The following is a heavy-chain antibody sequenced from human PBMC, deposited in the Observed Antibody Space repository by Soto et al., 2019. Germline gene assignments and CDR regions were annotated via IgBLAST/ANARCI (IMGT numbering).Heavy chain of an antibody. J-gene: IGHJ6*02. V-gene: IGHV1-69*13. Sequence: ASVKVSCKASGGTFSSYAISWVRQAPGQGLEWMGGIIPIFGTANYAQKFQGRVTITADQSTSTAYMELTSLRSEDTAVYYCASDTVAVNYYYVMDFWGQGTPVTVSS. CDR2: IIPIFGTA. CDR3: ASDTVAVNYYYVMDF. CDR1: GGTFSSYA. D-gene: IGHD6-19*01.